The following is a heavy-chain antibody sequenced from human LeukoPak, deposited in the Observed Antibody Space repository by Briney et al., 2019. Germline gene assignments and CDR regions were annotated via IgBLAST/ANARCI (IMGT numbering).Heavy chain of an antibody. CDR3: AVSSSSGSGYFDY. J-gene: IGHJ4*02. D-gene: IGHD6-13*01. CDR1: GFTFSSYG. V-gene: IGHV3-23*01. CDR2: ISGSGGST. Sequence: SGGSLRLSCAASGFTFSSYGMSWVRQAPGKGLEWVSAISGSGGSTYYADSVKGRFTISRDNAKNTLYLQMNSLRAEDTAVYYCAVSSSSGSGYFDYWGQGTLVTVSS.